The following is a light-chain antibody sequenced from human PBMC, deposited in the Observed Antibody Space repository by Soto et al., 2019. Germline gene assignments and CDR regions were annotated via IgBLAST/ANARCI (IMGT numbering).Light chain of an antibody. CDR1: SSDVGYYNF. Sequence: QSALTQPRSVSGSPGQSVTVSCTGTSSDVGYYNFVSWYQQHPGKAPKLVIYDVIKRPSGVPDRFSGSKSGNTASLTISGLQADDEADYYCCSYAGSYTDVFGTGTKVTVL. CDR3: CSYAGSYTDV. CDR2: DVI. J-gene: IGLJ1*01. V-gene: IGLV2-11*01.